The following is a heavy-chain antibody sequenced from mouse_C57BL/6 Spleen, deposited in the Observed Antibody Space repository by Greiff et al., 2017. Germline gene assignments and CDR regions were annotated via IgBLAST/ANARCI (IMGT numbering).Heavy chain of an antibody. V-gene: IGHV3-6*01. CDR1: GYSITSGYY. CDR3: ARREYYFDY. J-gene: IGHJ2*01. Sequence: EVQLVASGPGLVKPSQSLSLTCSVTGYSITSGYYWNWIRQFPGNKLEWMGYISYDGSNNYNPSLKNRISITRDTSKNQFFLKLNSVTTEDTATYYCARREYYFDYWGQGTTLTVSS. CDR2: ISYDGSN.